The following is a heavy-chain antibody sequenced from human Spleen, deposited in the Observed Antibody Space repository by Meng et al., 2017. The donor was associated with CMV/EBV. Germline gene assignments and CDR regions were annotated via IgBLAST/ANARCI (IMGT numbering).Heavy chain of an antibody. CDR3: AKDKADWGYNACDI. Sequence: MSLGRQAPGKGREGVAVSSGKGRNTKNADSGKGRYNISRDNSKNSLYRQMNSLRADDTAMYFCAKDKADWGYNACDIWGQGTMVTVSS. J-gene: IGHJ3*02. CDR2: SSGKGRNT. D-gene: IGHD3/OR15-3a*01. V-gene: IGHV3-43*02.